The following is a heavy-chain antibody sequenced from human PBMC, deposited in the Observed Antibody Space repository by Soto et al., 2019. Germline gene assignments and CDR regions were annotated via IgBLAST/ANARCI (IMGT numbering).Heavy chain of an antibody. Sequence: QITLKESGPTLVKPTQTLTLTCTFSGFSLSTSGVGVGWIRQPPGKALEWLALIYWDDDKRYSPSLKSRLTITXXTXKXXVVLTMTNMDPVDTATYYCAHSSAMVRGVIIYFDYWGQGTLVTVSS. CDR3: AHSSAMVRGVIIYFDY. V-gene: IGHV2-5*02. CDR1: GFSLSTSGVG. J-gene: IGHJ4*02. D-gene: IGHD3-10*01. CDR2: IYWDDDK.